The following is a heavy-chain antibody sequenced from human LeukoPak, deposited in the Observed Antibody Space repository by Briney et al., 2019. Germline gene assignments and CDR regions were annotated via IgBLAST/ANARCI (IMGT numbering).Heavy chain of an antibody. CDR1: EFTVSSNY. CDR3: AKHLRGGYSVSWYFDY. CDR2: ISGGGDPT. V-gene: IGHV3-23*01. J-gene: IGHJ4*02. D-gene: IGHD1-26*01. Sequence: PGGSLRLSCAASEFTVSSNYMSWVRQAPGKGLEWVSAISGGGDPTYYADSVKGRFTISRDNSKNTLYLQLNSLRAEDTAVYYCAKHLRGGYSVSWYFDYWGQGTLVTVSS.